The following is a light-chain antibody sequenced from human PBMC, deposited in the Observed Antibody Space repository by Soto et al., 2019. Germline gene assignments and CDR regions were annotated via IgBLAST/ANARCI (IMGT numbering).Light chain of an antibody. CDR1: QRMSAW. CDR3: QQYDTYLWT. V-gene: IGKV1-5*01. CDR2: DAS. Sequence: DIQMTQSPTTLSASVGDRVIITCRASQRMSAWLAWYQQKPGKAPTLLIYDASSLENGVPSRFSGSGSGTDFTLTISSLQPDDFATYYCQQYDTYLWTFGQGTKVEIK. J-gene: IGKJ1*01.